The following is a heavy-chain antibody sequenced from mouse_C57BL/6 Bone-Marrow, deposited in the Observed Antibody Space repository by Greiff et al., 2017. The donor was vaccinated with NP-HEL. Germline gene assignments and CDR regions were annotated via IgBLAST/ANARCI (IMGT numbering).Heavy chain of an antibody. Sequence: DVMLVESGGGLVKPGGSLKLSCAASGFTFSSYTMSWVRQTPEKRLEWVATISGGGGNTYYPDSVKGRFTISRDNAKNTLYLQMSSLRSEDTALYYCARPLYGPFAYWGQGTLVTVSA. CDR1: GFTFSSYT. D-gene: IGHD1-1*01. V-gene: IGHV5-9*01. CDR3: ARPLYGPFAY. CDR2: ISGGGGNT. J-gene: IGHJ3*01.